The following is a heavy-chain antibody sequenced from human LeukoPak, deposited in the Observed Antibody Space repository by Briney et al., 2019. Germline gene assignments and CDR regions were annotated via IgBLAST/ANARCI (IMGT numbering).Heavy chain of an antibody. Sequence: GGSLSCSVAASGFTFGNIWLGWFAQAQGKGLKGWANIKQDGSEKYYVDSMKGRFTISRDNAKNSLYLEMNSLRAEDTAVYYCARDRRYYGSGSPSSDYWGQGTLVTVSS. D-gene: IGHD3-10*01. CDR3: ARDRRYYGSGSPSSDY. CDR1: GFTFGNIW. CDR2: IKQDGSEK. V-gene: IGHV3-7*01. J-gene: IGHJ4*02.